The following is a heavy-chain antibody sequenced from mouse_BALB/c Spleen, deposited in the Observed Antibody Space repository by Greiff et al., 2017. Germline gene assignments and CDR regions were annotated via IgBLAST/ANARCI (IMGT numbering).Heavy chain of an antibody. CDR2: INPSSGYT. J-gene: IGHJ2*01. Sequence: VQLQQSAAELARPGASVKMSCKASGYTFTSYTMHWVKQRPGQGLEWIGYINPSSGYTEYNQKFKDKTTLTADKSSSTAYMQLSSLTSEDSAVYYCARGYYGSRGYYFDYWGQGTTLTVSS. D-gene: IGHD1-1*01. V-gene: IGHV1-4*02. CDR3: ARGYYGSRGYYFDY. CDR1: GYTFTSYT.